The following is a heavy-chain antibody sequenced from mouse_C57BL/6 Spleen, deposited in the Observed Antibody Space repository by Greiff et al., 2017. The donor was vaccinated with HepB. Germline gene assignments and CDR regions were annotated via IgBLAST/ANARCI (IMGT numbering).Heavy chain of an antibody. CDR3: VYDYEVYAY. D-gene: IGHD2-4*01. J-gene: IGHJ3*01. CDR2: IYPGDGDT. V-gene: IGHV1-82*01. CDR1: GYAFSSSW. Sequence: QVQLQQSGPELVKPGASVKISCKASGYAFSSSWMNWVKQRPGKGLEWIGRIYPGDGDTNYNGKFKGKATLTADKSSSTAYMQLSSLTSEDSAVYFCVYDYEVYAYWGQGTLVTVSA.